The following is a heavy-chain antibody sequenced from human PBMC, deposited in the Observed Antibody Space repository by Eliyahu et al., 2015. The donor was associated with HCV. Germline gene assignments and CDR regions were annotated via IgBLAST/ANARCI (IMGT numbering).Heavy chain of an antibody. CDR2: LNXDGSST. D-gene: IGHD2-21*02. Sequence: EVRLVESGGGLVQPGGSLRLSCAASGFTFSSXWMXWVRQAPGKGLGWVSRLNXDGSSTNYADSVKGRFTISRDNAKNTLYLQMNSLRAEDTAVYYCARLYCGGDCSLYHYYGMDVWGQGTTVTVSS. V-gene: IGHV3-74*01. CDR3: ARLYCGGDCSLYHYYGMDV. CDR1: GFTFSSXW. J-gene: IGHJ6*02.